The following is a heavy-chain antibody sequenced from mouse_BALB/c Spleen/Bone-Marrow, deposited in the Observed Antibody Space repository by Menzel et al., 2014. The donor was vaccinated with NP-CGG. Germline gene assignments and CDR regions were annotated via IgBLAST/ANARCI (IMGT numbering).Heavy chain of an antibody. V-gene: IGHV1-69*01. J-gene: IGHJ3*01. CDR2: IDTSYTYT. Sequence: QVQLQQSGAELVMPGASVKVSCKASGYTFTDYWIHWVKQRPGQGLEWIGAIDTSYTYTTYNQKFKGKATLTVDASSSTAYIQLSSLTSEDSAVYYCANIYYGDYGWFSYWGQGTLVTVSA. D-gene: IGHD2-13*01. CDR3: ANIYYGDYGWFSY. CDR1: GYTFTDYW.